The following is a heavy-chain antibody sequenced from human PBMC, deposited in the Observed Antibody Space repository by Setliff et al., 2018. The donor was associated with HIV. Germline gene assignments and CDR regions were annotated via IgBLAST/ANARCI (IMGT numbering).Heavy chain of an antibody. CDR1: GYTFTGYY. J-gene: IGHJ3*02. V-gene: IGHV1-2*06. CDR2: IIPNSGGT. CDR3: ATKLYCTNGVCLDAFDI. D-gene: IGHD2-8*01. Sequence: ASVKVSCKASGYTFTGYYVHWVRQAPGQGLEWMGRIIPNSGGTNYALKFQGRVTMTRDTSISTAYMELTRLRSDDTAVYYCATKLYCTNGVCLDAFDIWGQGTMVTV.